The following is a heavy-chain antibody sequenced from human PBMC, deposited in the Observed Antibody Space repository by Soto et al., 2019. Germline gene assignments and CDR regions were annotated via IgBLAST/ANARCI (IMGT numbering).Heavy chain of an antibody. CDR3: ARGDVDTAMVTSVYYYGMDV. CDR2: IYYSGST. V-gene: IGHV4-61*01. J-gene: IGHJ6*02. D-gene: IGHD5-18*01. Sequence: SETLSLTCTVSGGSVSSGSYYWSWIRQPPGKGLEWIGYIYYSGSTNYNPSLKSRVTISVDTSKNQFSLKLSSVTAADTAVYYCARGDVDTAMVTSVYYYGMDVWGQGTTVTVSS. CDR1: GGSVSSGSYY.